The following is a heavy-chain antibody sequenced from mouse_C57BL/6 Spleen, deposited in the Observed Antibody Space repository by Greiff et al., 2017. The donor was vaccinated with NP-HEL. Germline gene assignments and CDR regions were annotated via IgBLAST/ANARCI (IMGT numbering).Heavy chain of an antibody. CDR3: ARDDSNYEAWFAY. CDR1: GFTFSDYY. V-gene: IGHV5-16*01. D-gene: IGHD2-5*01. J-gene: IGHJ3*01. Sequence: EVKLVESEGGLVQPGSSMKLSCTASGFTFSDYYMAWVRQVPEKGLEWVANINYDGSSTYYLDSLKSRFIISRDNAKNILYLQMSSLKSEDTATYYCARDDSNYEAWFAYWGQGTLVTVSA. CDR2: INYDGSST.